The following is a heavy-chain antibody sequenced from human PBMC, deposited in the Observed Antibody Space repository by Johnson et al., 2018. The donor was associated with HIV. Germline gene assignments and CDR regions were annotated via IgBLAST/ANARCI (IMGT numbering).Heavy chain of an antibody. D-gene: IGHD6-13*01. CDR3: AKDLGGYSSSWNNAFDI. V-gene: IGHV3-30*02. CDR2: IRYDGSNK. Sequence: LEWVAFIRYDGSNKYYADSVKGRFTISRDNSKNTLYLQMNSLRAEDTAVYYCAKDLGGYSSSWNNAFDIWGQGTMVTVSS. J-gene: IGHJ3*02.